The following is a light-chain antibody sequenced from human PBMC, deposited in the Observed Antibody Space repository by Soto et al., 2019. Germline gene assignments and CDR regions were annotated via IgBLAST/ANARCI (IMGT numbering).Light chain of an antibody. CDR1: QSVSSSY. Sequence: EIVLTQSRGTLSFSPWERATLSCMASQSVSSSYLAWYQQKPGQAPRLLIYGASSRATGIPDRFSGSGSGTEFTLTISSLQPDDFATYYCQHYNSYSEAFGQGTKVDI. CDR2: GAS. J-gene: IGKJ1*01. CDR3: QHYNSYSEA. V-gene: IGKV3-20*01.